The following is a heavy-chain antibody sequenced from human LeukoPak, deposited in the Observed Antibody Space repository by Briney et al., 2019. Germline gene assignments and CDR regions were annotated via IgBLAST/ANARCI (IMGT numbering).Heavy chain of an antibody. J-gene: IGHJ3*02. CDR1: GFVFRSYW. D-gene: IGHD2-15*01. CDR3: ARGGAYHAFDI. Sequence: QTGGSLRLSCAASGFVFRSYWMYWVRQVPGKGLVYVSRINNDGTGTTFADSVKGRFTVSRDNAKNTAYLQMNSLRAEDTAVYYCARGGAYHAFDIWGQGTMVTVSS. CDR2: INNDGTGT. V-gene: IGHV3-74*01.